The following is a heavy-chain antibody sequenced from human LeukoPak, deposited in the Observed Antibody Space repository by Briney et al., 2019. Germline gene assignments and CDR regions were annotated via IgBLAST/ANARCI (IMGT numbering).Heavy chain of an antibody. V-gene: IGHV1-8*01. CDR1: GYTFTSYD. CDR2: MNPNSGNT. CDR3: ARWSEWMDQLGRRGFDY. J-gene: IGHJ4*02. D-gene: IGHD2-2*01. Sequence: ASVKVSCKAPGYTFTSYDINWVRQATGQGLEWMGWMNPNSGNTGYAQKFQGRVTMTRNTSISTAYMELSSLRSEDTAVYYCARWSEWMDQLGRRGFDYWGQGTLVTVSS.